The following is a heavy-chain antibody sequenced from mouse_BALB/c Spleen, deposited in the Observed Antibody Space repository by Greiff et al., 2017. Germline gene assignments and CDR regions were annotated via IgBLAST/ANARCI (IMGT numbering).Heavy chain of an antibody. D-gene: IGHD2-5*01. CDR1: GYTFSSYW. J-gene: IGHJ4*01. CDR2: ILPGSGST. CDR3: ARESNYYAMDY. V-gene: IGHV1-9*01. Sequence: QVQLQQSGAELMKPGASVKISCKATGYTFSSYWIEWVKQRPGHGLEWIGEILPGSGSTNYTEKFKGKATFTADTSSNTAYMQLSSLTSEDSAVYYCARESNYYAMDYWGQGTSVTVSS.